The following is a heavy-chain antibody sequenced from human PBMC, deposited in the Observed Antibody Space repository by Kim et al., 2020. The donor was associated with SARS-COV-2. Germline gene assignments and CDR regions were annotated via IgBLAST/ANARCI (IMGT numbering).Heavy chain of an antibody. D-gene: IGHD2-8*02. J-gene: IGHJ1*01. CDR1: GGSISSAGYY. CDR3: ARGTGGEYF. V-gene: IGHV4-31*02. Sequence: SETLSLTCLVSGGSISSAGYYWSWIRQHPGKGLEWLGYIYYTGATYYNPSLTGRLTMSVDTSKNQFSLKLISVTPADTAVYFCARGTGGEYF. CDR2: IYYTGAT.